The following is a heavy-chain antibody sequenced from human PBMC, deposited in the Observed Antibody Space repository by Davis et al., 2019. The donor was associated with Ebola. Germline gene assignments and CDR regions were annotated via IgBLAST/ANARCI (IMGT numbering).Heavy chain of an antibody. V-gene: IGHV3-74*01. D-gene: IGHD3-16*01. CDR2: INSDGSST. Sequence: PGGSLRLSCAASGFTFSSYWMHWVRQAPGKGVVWVSRINSDGSSTSYADSVKGRFTISRDNAKNTLYLQMNSLRAEDTAVYYCATDPYGGNPQSADYWGQGSLVTVSS. CDR3: ATDPYGGNPQSADY. CDR1: GFTFSSYW. J-gene: IGHJ4*02.